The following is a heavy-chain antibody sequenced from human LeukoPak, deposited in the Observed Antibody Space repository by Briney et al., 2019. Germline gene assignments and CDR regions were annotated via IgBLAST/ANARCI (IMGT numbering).Heavy chain of an antibody. CDR3: ARDPLRFGELLGYFDY. CDR1: GGTFSSYA. V-gene: IGHV1-69*06. J-gene: IGHJ4*02. Sequence: ASVKVSCKASGGTFSSYAISWVRQAPGQGLEWMGGIIPIFGTANYAQKFQGRVTITADKSTSTAYMELSSLRSDDTAVYYCARDPLRFGELLGYFDYWGQGTLVTVSS. D-gene: IGHD3-10*01. CDR2: IIPIFGTA.